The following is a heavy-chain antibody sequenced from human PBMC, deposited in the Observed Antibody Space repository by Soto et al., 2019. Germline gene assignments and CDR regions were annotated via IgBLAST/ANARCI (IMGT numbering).Heavy chain of an antibody. V-gene: IGHV3-74*03. D-gene: IGHD3-16*02. CDR1: GFIFSNYW. Sequence: PGGSLRLSCAASGFIFSNYWMHWVRQAPGKGLVWVSRIKSDGSSTMYADSVKGRFTISRDNAKSTLYLQMNSLGAEDTAVYYCSRGKKDYIWGSYRYIGAFDIWGQGTMVTVSS. CDR3: SRGKKDYIWGSYRYIGAFDI. CDR2: IKSDGSST. J-gene: IGHJ3*02.